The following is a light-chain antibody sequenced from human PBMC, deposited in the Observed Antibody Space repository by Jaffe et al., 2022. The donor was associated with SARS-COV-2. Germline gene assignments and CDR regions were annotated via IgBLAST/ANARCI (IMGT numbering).Light chain of an antibody. CDR3: CSYVGSSTYV. CDR1: SSDVGSYNL. V-gene: IGLV2-23*01. CDR2: EDS. Sequence: QSALTQPASVSGSPGQSITISCTGTSSDVGSYNLVSWYQQHPGKAPKFLIYEDSKRPSGISNRFSASKSGNTASLTISGLQAEDEADYYCCSYVGSSTYVFGTGTKVTVL. J-gene: IGLJ1*01.